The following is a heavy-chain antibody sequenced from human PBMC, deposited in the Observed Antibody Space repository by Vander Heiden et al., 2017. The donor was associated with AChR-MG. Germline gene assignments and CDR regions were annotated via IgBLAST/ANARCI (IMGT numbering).Heavy chain of an antibody. D-gene: IGHD4-17*01. V-gene: IGHV1-69*01. J-gene: IGHJ4*02. CDR3: ARAGQGGHYGDYW. CDR1: GGTFSRYP. CDR2: IIPIFGTA. Sequence: QAQPVQSGAEVKKPGPSVQVSCKASGGTFSRYPIRWVRQAPGQGLEGLGGIIPIFGTANYAQKVQGRVTITADESTSTAYMELRRMRSEDTAVYYYARAGQGGHYGDYWWGQGTLITVSS.